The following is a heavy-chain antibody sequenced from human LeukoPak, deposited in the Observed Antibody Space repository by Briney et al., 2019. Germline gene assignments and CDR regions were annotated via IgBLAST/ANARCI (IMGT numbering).Heavy chain of an antibody. D-gene: IGHD2-15*01. Sequence: GSSVKVSCKASGGTFSSYAISWVRQAPGQGLEWMGRIIPILGIANYAQKFQGRVTITADKSTSTAHMELSSLRSEDTAVYYCARGETKGGSWTPRYYFDYWGQGTLVTVSS. CDR3: ARGETKGGSWTPRYYFDY. CDR1: GGTFSSYA. V-gene: IGHV1-69*04. J-gene: IGHJ4*02. CDR2: IIPILGIA.